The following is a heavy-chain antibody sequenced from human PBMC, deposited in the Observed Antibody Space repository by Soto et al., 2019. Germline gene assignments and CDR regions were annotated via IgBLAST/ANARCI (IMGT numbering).Heavy chain of an antibody. V-gene: IGHV3-15*07. D-gene: IGHD3-16*01. CDR1: GFTFNGAW. J-gene: IGHJ4*02. Sequence: EVQLVESGGGLVEPGGSLRLSCAASGFTFNGAWMNWVRQAPGKGLEWGGRVKSKVDGGSIDYAAPVRGRFTISRDDSRNTVDLQMNSLSAEDSAMYYCSADLPDWGADAFDYWGQGTLVTVSS. CDR2: VKSKVDGGSI. CDR3: SADLPDWGADAFDY.